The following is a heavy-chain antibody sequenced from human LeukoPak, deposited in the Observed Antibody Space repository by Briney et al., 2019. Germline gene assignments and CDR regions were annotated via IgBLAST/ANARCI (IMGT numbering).Heavy chain of an antibody. Sequence: GGSLRLSCAASGFIFDDYAMHWVRQAPGKGLEWVSGISWNSGSIGYADSVKGRFTISRDNAKNSLYLQMNSLRAEDMALYYCAKGTYSSGWYVIDYWGQGTLVTVSS. V-gene: IGHV3-9*03. D-gene: IGHD6-19*01. CDR1: GFIFDDYA. CDR3: AKGTYSSGWYVIDY. CDR2: ISWNSGSI. J-gene: IGHJ4*02.